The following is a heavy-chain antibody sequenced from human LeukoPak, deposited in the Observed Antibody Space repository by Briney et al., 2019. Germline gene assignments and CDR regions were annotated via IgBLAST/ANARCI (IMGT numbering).Heavy chain of an antibody. CDR1: GFTFDDYA. Sequence: PGRSLRLSCAASGFTFDDYAMYRVRQGPGKGLEWVSGITWNSGSIGYADSVKGRFTISRDNAKNSLYLQMNSLRTEDTALYYCAKGLAGAVDYWGQGTLVTVSS. V-gene: IGHV3-9*01. CDR2: ITWNSGSI. CDR3: AKGLAGAVDY. J-gene: IGHJ4*02. D-gene: IGHD6-19*01.